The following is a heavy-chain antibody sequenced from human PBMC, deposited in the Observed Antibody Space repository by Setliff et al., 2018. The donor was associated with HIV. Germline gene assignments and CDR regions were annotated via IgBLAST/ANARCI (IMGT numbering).Heavy chain of an antibody. J-gene: IGHJ4*02. CDR3: ARDFSTYYSIDS. V-gene: IGHV1-24*01. Sequence: ASVKVSCKVSGYTLSELSIHWVRQAPGKGLEWMGGLEPEDNEILYAQKFQGRVTLTADTSSDTAYMELRSLRTDDTAVYFCARDFSTYYSIDSWGQGTLVTVSS. CDR2: LEPEDNEI. CDR1: GYTLSELS. D-gene: IGHD3-22*01.